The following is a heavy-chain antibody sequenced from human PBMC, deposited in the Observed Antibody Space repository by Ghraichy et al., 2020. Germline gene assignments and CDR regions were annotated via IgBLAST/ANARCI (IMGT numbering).Heavy chain of an antibody. J-gene: IGHJ3*01. CDR2: IYHSGST. V-gene: IGHV4-4*02. Sequence: SETLSLTCAVSGGSISSSNWWSWVRQPPGKGLEWIGEIYHSGSTNYNPSLKSRVTISVDKSKNQFSLKLSSVTAADTAVYYCAGPVNYDSSGYYPPQQHVAWGQGTMVTVSS. CDR3: AGPVNYDSSGYYPPQQHVA. D-gene: IGHD3-22*01. CDR1: GGSISSSNW.